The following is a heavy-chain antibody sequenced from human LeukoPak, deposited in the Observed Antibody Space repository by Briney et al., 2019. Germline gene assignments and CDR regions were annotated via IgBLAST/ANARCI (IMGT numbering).Heavy chain of an antibody. CDR3: AQNGGIAVARDY. Sequence: GGSLRLSCAASGFTFSSYAMSWVRQAPGKGLGWVSAISGSGGSTYYADSVKGRFTISRDNSKNALYLQMNSLRAEDTAVYYCAQNGGIAVARDYWGQGTLVTVSS. J-gene: IGHJ4*02. CDR1: GFTFSSYA. CDR2: ISGSGGST. V-gene: IGHV3-23*01. D-gene: IGHD6-19*01.